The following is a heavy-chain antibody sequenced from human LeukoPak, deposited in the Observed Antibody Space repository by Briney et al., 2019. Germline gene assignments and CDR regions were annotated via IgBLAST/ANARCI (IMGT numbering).Heavy chain of an antibody. D-gene: IGHD1-26*01. CDR3: ARGLPGAGAFDY. V-gene: IGHV4-59*01. J-gene: IGHJ4*02. CDR1: GGSISSYY. Sequence: PSETLSLTCTVSGGSISSYYWSWIRQPPGKGLEWIGYIYYSGSTNYNPSLKSRVTISVDTSKNQFSLKLSSVTAADTAVYYCARGLPGAGAFDYWGQGTLVTVSS. CDR2: IYYSGST.